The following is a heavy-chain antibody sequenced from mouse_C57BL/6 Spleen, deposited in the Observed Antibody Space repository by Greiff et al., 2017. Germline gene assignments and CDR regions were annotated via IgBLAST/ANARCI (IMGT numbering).Heavy chain of an antibody. D-gene: IGHD1-1*01. V-gene: IGHV3-6*01. J-gene: IGHJ2*01. CDR3: ARGYYGSSYEFDY. CDR2: ISYDGSN. Sequence: EVKLVESGPGLVKPSQSLSLTCSVTGYSITSGYYWNWIRQFPGNKLEWMGYISYDGSNNYNPSLKNRISITRDTSKNQFFLKLNSVTTEDTATYYCARGYYGSSYEFDYWGQGTTLTVSS. CDR1: GYSITSGYY.